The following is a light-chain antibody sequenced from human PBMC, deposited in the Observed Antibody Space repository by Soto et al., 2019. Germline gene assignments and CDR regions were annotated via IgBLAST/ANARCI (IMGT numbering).Light chain of an antibody. J-gene: IGLJ2*01. CDR2: SDN. CDR1: SSNIERNS. Sequence: QSVLTQPPSASATPGQRVTISCSGSSSNIERNSVNWYQQVPGTAPKLLVYSDNQRPSGVPDRFSGSKSGTSASLAISGLQPEDEADYYCAAWDDSLSGRIFGGGTKVTVL. CDR3: AAWDDSLSGRI. V-gene: IGLV1-44*01.